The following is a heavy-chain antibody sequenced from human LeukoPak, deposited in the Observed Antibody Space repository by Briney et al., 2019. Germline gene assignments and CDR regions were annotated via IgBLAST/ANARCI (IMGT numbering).Heavy chain of an antibody. CDR1: GGSISSSSYY. Sequence: SETLSLTCTVSGGSISSSSYYWGWIRQPPGKGLEWIGSIYYSGSTYYNPSLKSRVTISVDTSKNQFSLKLSSVTTADTAVYYCAKTTEPRKYYDYVWGSYYFDYWGQGTLVTVSS. D-gene: IGHD3-16*01. CDR3: AKTTEPRKYYDYVWGSYYFDY. V-gene: IGHV4-39*01. J-gene: IGHJ4*02. CDR2: IYYSGST.